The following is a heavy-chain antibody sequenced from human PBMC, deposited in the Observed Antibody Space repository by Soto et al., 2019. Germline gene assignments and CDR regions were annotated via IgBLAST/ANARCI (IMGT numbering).Heavy chain of an antibody. Sequence: GGSLRLSFAASGFTFSSYAMSWVRQAPGKGLEWVSAISGSGGSTYYADSVKGRFTISRDNSKNTLYLQMNSLRAEDTAVYYCAKSVYGSDWFDPWGQGTLVTVSS. CDR3: AKSVYGSDWFDP. J-gene: IGHJ5*02. CDR1: GFTFSSYA. D-gene: IGHD3-10*01. CDR2: ISGSGGST. V-gene: IGHV3-23*01.